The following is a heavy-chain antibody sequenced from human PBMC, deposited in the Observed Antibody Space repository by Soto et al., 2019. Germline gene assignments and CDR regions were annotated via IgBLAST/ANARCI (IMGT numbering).Heavy chain of an antibody. D-gene: IGHD5-12*01. CDR1: GYSFTSYW. V-gene: IGHV5-51*01. J-gene: IGHJ4*02. CDR2: IDPGDSDT. CDR3: ARRIRGDGYIAFFDY. Sequence: GESLKISCKGSGYSFTSYWIGWVRQMPGKGLEWMGIIDPGDSDTRYSPSFQGQVTISADKSISTAYLQWSSLKASVTAMYYCARRIRGDGYIAFFDYWGQGTLVTVSS.